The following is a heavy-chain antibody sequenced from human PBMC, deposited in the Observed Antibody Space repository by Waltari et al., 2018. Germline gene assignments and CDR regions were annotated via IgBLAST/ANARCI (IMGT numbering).Heavy chain of an antibody. V-gene: IGHV3-23*01. CDR1: GFTFSSYA. CDR3: AKDPLGSPRTTGY. J-gene: IGHJ4*02. D-gene: IGHD1-1*01. Sequence: EVQLLESGGGLVQPGGSLRLSCAASGFTFSSYAISWVRPAPGKGLEWVSAISGSGGSTYYADSVKGRFTISRDNSKNTLYLQMNSLRAEDTAVYYCAKDPLGSPRTTGYWGQGTLVTVSS. CDR2: ISGSGGST.